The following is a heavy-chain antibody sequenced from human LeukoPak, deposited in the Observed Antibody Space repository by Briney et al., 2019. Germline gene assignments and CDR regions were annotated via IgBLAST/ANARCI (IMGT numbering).Heavy chain of an antibody. CDR2: ISNDGGGT. CDR3: AKGSSGYFADL. J-gene: IGHJ5*02. CDR1: GFIFNNFG. D-gene: IGHD3-22*01. Sequence: GGSLRLSCTASGFIFNNFGLMWIRQAPGKGLEWVSAISNDGGGTTYADFVKGRFTISRDNSKNTLFLQMNSLRAEDTALYYCAKGSSGYFADLWGQGTLVTVSS. V-gene: IGHV3-23*01.